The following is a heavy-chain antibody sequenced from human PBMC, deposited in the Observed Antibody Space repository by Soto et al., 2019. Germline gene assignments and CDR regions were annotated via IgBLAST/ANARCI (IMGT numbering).Heavy chain of an antibody. V-gene: IGHV2-26*03. D-gene: IGHD3-10*01. CDR1: GFSLTTGRMG. J-gene: IGHJ6*02. CDR3: ARLVADSSWYYYGLDV. Sequence: QVTLKESGPVLVKATETLTLTCSISGFSLTTGRMGVSWIRQPPGKALEWLVHIFSNNERSYTTSLQNRLSISADNSKRQVVLTMTDVGPVDTATYFCARLVADSSWYYYGLDVWGQGASVTVS. CDR2: IFSNNER.